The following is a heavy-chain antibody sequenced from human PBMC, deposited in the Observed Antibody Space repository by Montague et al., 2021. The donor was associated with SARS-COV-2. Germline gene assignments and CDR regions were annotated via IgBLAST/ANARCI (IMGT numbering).Heavy chain of an antibody. Sequence: SETLSLTCAVYGGSFSGYSWSWIRQSPGKGLEWIGYIYYSGSTNYNPSLTSRVTISVDTSKNQVSLKLTSVTAADTAVYYCARHLRVTTVTSHMYHYAMDVWGQGTTVTVSS. D-gene: IGHD4-11*01. CDR1: GGSFSGYS. J-gene: IGHJ6*02. V-gene: IGHV4-59*08. CDR2: IYYSGST. CDR3: ARHLRVTTVTSHMYHYAMDV.